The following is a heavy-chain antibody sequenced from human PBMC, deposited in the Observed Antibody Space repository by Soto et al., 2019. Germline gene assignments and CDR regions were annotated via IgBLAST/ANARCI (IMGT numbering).Heavy chain of an antibody. CDR1: GGSISSGGYY. V-gene: IGHV4-31*03. Sequence: SETLSLTCSVSGGSISSGGYYWIWIRQHPGKGLEWIGYIYYSGSTYYNPSLKSRVTISVDTSKNQFSLKLGAVTAADTAVYFCARASISRCVDRSCPAWFDPWGQGTLVTVSS. CDR2: IYYSGST. D-gene: IGHD1-26*01. CDR3: ARASISRCVDRSCPAWFDP. J-gene: IGHJ5*02.